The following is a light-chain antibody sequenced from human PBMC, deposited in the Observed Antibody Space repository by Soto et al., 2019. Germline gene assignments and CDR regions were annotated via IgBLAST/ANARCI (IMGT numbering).Light chain of an antibody. CDR2: DVS. CDR1: SSDVGGYNY. CDR3: CSYTTSNTRQIV. Sequence: VLTQPASVSGSPGQSITISCTGTSSDVGGYNYVSWYQQHPGKAPKFMIYDVSNRPSGVSNRFSGSKSGNTASLTISGLQAEDEADYYCCSYTTSNTRQIVFGTGTKVTVL. V-gene: IGLV2-14*01. J-gene: IGLJ1*01.